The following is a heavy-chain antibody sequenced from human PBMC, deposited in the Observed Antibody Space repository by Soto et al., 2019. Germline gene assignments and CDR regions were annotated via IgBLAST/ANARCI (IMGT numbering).Heavy chain of an antibody. CDR3: ARGDGALEWLLFTYFDY. J-gene: IGHJ4*02. V-gene: IGHV1-46*01. CDR1: GYTFTSYY. Sequence: ASVKVSCKASGYTFTSYYMHWVRQAPGQGLEWMGIINPSGGSTSYAQKFQGRVTMTRDTSTSTVYMELSSLRSEDTAVYYCARGDGALEWLLFTYFDYWGQGTLVTVSS. D-gene: IGHD3-3*01. CDR2: INPSGGST.